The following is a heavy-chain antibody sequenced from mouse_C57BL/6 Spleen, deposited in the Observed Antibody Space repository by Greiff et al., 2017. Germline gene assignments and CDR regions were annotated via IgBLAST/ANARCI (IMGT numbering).Heavy chain of an antibody. D-gene: IGHD2-5*01. CDR3: ARDQNYSNYWFAY. J-gene: IGHJ3*01. CDR1: GYSITSGYY. V-gene: IGHV3-6*01. CDR2: ISYDGSN. Sequence: EVQLQESGPGLVKPSQSLSLTCSVTGYSITSGYYWNWIRQFPGNKLEWMGYISYDGSNNYNPSLKNRISITRDTSKNQFFLKLNSVTTEDTATYYCARDQNYSNYWFAYWGQGTLVTVSA.